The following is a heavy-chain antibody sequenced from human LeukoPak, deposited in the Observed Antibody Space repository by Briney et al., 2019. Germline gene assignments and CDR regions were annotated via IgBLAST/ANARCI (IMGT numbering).Heavy chain of an antibody. D-gene: IGHD3/OR15-3a*01. V-gene: IGHV4-39*01. CDR2: IYYSGNT. CDR1: GGSISSSSYY. J-gene: IGHJ4*02. CDR3: ARQTGSGLFILP. Sequence: SETLSLTCTVSGGSISSSSYYWGWIRQPPGKGLEWIGSIYYSGNTYYNASLKSQVSISIDTSKNQFTLRLTSVTAADTAVYYCARQTGSGLFILPGGQGTLVTVSS.